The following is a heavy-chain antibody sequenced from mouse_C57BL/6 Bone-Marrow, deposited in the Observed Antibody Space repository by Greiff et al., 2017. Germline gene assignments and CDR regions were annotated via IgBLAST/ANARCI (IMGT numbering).Heavy chain of an antibody. V-gene: IGHV1-69*01. Sequence: QVQLQQPGAELVMPGASVKLSCKASGYTFTSYWMHWVKQRPGQGLEWIGEIDPSDSYTNYNQKFKGKSTLTVDKSSSTAYMQLSSLTSEDSAVXYCARRSSGFPGFAYWGQGTLVTVSA. J-gene: IGHJ3*01. CDR1: GYTFTSYW. CDR2: IDPSDSYT. CDR3: ARRSSGFPGFAY. D-gene: IGHD3-2*02.